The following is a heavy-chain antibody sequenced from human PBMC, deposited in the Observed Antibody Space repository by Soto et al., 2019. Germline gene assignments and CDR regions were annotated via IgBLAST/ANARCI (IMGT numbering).Heavy chain of an antibody. CDR2: IYYSGST. CDR1: GGSISSSSYY. Sequence: QLQLQESGPGLVKPSETLSLTCTVSGGSISSSSYYWGWIRQPPGRGLGGIGSIYYSGSTYYNPSLKSRVTISVDTSKNQFSLKLSSVTAADTAVYYCARAQGQYYDFWSGYYSSYWGQGTLVTVSS. D-gene: IGHD3-3*01. CDR3: ARAQGQYYDFWSGYYSSY. J-gene: IGHJ4*02. V-gene: IGHV4-39*01.